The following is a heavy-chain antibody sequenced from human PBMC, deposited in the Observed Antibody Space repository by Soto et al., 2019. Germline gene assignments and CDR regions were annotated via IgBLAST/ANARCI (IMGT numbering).Heavy chain of an antibody. CDR3: ARRYGSAMDY. CDR2: IYYSGST. J-gene: IGHJ4*02. V-gene: IGHV4-59*08. Sequence: SETLSLTCTVSGGSISSYYWSWIRQPPGKGLEWIGYIYYSGSTNYNPSLKSRVTISVDTSKNQFSLKLSSVTAADTAVYYCARRYGSAMDYGGQGTLVPVSS. CDR1: GGSISSYY. D-gene: IGHD1-26*01.